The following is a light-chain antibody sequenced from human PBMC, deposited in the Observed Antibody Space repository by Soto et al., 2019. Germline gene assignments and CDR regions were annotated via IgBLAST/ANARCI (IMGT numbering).Light chain of an antibody. CDR3: SSYAGYSIYVL. V-gene: IGLV2-11*01. CDR1: SRDVGGYHF. Sequence: QSALTQPRSVSGSPGQSVSISCTGTSRDVGGYHFVSWYQHHPGRAPKLIIYHVSERPSGVPDRFSGSKSGDTASLTISGLQSEDEADYYCSSYAGYSIYVLFGGGTKLTVL. J-gene: IGLJ3*02. CDR2: HVS.